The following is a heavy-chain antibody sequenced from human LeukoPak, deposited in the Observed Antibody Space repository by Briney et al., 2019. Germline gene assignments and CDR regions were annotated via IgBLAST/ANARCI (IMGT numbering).Heavy chain of an antibody. CDR3: ARERNYYDSIFVGFDP. CDR1: GFTFSSYW. V-gene: IGHV3-7*01. J-gene: IGHJ5*02. CDR2: IKQDGSEK. D-gene: IGHD3-22*01. Sequence: PGGSLRLSCAASGFTFSSYWMSWVRQAPGKGLEWVANIKQDGSEKYYVDSVKGRFTISRDNAKNSLYLQMNSLRAEDTAVYYCARERNYYDSIFVGFDPWGQGTLVTVSS.